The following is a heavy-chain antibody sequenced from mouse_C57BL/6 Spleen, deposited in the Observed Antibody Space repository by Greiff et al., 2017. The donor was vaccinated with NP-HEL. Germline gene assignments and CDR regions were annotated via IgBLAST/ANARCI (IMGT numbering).Heavy chain of an antibody. CDR1: GYTFTSYW. J-gene: IGHJ3*01. D-gene: IGHD1-1*01. Sequence: VQLQQSGTVLARPGASVKMSCKTSGYTFTSYWMHWVKQRPGQGLEWIGAIYPGNSDTSYNQKFKGKAKLTAVTSASTAYMALSSLTNEDSAVYYCTRITTVDPGFAYWGQGTLVTVSA. CDR2: IYPGNSDT. CDR3: TRITTVDPGFAY. V-gene: IGHV1-5*01.